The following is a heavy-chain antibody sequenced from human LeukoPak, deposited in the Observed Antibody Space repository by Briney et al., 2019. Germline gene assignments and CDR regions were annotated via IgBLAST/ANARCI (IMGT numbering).Heavy chain of an antibody. V-gene: IGHV3-23*01. Sequence: PGGSLRLSCAASGFTFSSYAMSWVRQAPGKGLEWVSAISGSGGSTYYADSVKGRFTISRDNSKNTLYLQMNSLRAEDTAVYYCAKMARVRSWYLNRFDPWGQGTLVTVSS. CDR3: AKMARVRSWYLNRFDP. CDR1: GFTFSSYA. J-gene: IGHJ5*02. D-gene: IGHD6-13*01. CDR2: ISGSGGST.